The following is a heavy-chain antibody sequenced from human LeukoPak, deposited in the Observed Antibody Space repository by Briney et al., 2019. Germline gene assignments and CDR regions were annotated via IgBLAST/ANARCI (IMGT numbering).Heavy chain of an antibody. CDR3: AKDDSSGWYFGAFDI. CDR2: ISWNSGSI. J-gene: IGHJ3*02. CDR1: GFTFDDYA. D-gene: IGHD6-19*01. Sequence: GRSLRLSCAASGFTFDDYAMHWVRQAPGKGLQWVSGISWNSGSIGYADSVKGRFTISRDNAKNSLYLQMNSLRAEDMALYYCAKDDSSGWYFGAFDIWGQGTMVTVSS. V-gene: IGHV3-9*03.